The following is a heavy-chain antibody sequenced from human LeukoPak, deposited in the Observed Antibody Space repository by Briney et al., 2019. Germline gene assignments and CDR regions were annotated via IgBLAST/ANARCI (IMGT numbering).Heavy chain of an antibody. V-gene: IGHV4-34*01. Sequence: SETLSLTCAVSGGSFSGYYWSWIRQPPGKGLEWIGEINHDGSTNYNPSLKSRVSISVDTSKNQFSLKLSSATDAKTAVYYRARSSSGDSCDARAPAGWFDAWRQGSLAT. CDR1: GGSFSGYY. CDR2: INHDGST. CDR3: ARSSSGDSCDARAPAGWFDA. D-gene: IGHD2-15*01. J-gene: IGHJ5*02.